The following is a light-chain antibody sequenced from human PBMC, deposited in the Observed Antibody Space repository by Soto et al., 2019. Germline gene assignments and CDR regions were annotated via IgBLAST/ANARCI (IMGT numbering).Light chain of an antibody. CDR3: QQYTNWPPIT. CDR2: SAS. J-gene: IGKJ5*01. Sequence: EIVMTQSPATLSVSPGVRATLSCRASLRVGSSVAWYRQKPGQAPRLLIYSASTRATGIPDRFSGSGSGTEFTLTISSLQSEDFGVYYCQQYTNWPPITFGQGTRLEIK. V-gene: IGKV3-15*01. CDR1: LRVGSS.